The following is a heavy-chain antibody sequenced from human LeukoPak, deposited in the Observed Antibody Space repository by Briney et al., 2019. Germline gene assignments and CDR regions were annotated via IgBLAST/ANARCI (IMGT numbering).Heavy chain of an antibody. V-gene: IGHV3-13*01. Sequence: GGSLRLSCAASGFTFSSYDMHWARQATGKGLEEVSTIGTAGDTYYPGSVRGRFAISRENAKNSLYLQMNSLRAGDTAVYYCARGRYSSSWHQFPFDHWGQGTLVTVSS. D-gene: IGHD6-13*01. CDR1: GFTFSSYD. CDR3: ARGRYSSSWHQFPFDH. J-gene: IGHJ4*02. CDR2: IGTAGDT.